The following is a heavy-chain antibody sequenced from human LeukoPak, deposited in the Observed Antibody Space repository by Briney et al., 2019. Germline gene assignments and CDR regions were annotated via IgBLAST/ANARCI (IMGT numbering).Heavy chain of an antibody. CDR3: AREGCSSTSCVNYYYYGMDV. D-gene: IGHD2-2*01. Sequence: ASVKVSCKASGYIFTNYFMHWVRQAPGQGLEWMGWINPNSGGTNYAQKFQGRVTMTRDTSTSTAYMELSRLRSDDTAVYYCAREGCSSTSCVNYYYYGMDVWGQGTTVTVSS. CDR2: INPNSGGT. CDR1: GYIFTNYF. J-gene: IGHJ6*02. V-gene: IGHV1-2*02.